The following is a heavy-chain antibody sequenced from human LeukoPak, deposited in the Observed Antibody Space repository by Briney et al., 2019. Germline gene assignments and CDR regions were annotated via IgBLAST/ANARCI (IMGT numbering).Heavy chain of an antibody. J-gene: IGHJ4*02. CDR2: INHSGST. Sequence: SETLSLTCAVYGGSFSGYYWSWIRQPPGKGLEWIGEINHSGSTNYNPSLKSRVTISVDTSKNQFSLKLSSVTAADTAVYCCARRDSSGYPDYWGQGTLVTVSS. CDR3: ARRDSSGYPDY. V-gene: IGHV4-34*01. CDR1: GGSFSGYY. D-gene: IGHD3-22*01.